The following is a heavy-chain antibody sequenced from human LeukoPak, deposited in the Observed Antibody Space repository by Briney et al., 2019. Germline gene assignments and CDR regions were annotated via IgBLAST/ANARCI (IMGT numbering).Heavy chain of an antibody. Sequence: SETLFLTCAVYGGSFSGYYWSWIRQPPGKGLEWIGEINHSGSTNYNPSLKSRVTISVDTSKNQFSLKLSSVTAADTAVYYCARERPLRIAARPSVRWFDPWGQGTLVTVSS. D-gene: IGHD6-6*01. J-gene: IGHJ5*02. CDR2: INHSGST. CDR3: ARERPLRIAARPSVRWFDP. CDR1: GGSFSGYY. V-gene: IGHV4-34*01.